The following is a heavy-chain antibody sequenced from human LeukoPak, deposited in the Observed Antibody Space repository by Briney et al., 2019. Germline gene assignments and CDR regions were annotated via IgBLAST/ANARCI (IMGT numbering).Heavy chain of an antibody. Sequence: ASVKVSCKVSGYTLTELSMHWVRQAPGKGLEWMGGFDPEDGETIYAQKFQGRVTMTEDTSTDTAYMGLSSLRSEDTAVYYCATILYSGSYYSFDYWGQGTLVTVSS. D-gene: IGHD1-26*01. J-gene: IGHJ4*02. CDR3: ATILYSGSYYSFDY. V-gene: IGHV1-24*01. CDR1: GYTLTELS. CDR2: FDPEDGET.